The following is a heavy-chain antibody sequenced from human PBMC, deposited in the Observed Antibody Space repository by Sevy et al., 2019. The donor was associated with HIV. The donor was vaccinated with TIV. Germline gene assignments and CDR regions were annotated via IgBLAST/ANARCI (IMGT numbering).Heavy chain of an antibody. CDR1: GGSISSYY. D-gene: IGHD6-13*01. CDR2: IYTSGST. J-gene: IGHJ3*02. CDR3: ARGGEGDLSSSWGHAFDI. V-gene: IGHV4-4*07. Sequence: SETLSLTCTVSGGSISSYYWSWIRQPAGKGLEWIGRIYTSGSTNYNPSLKSRVTMSVDTSKNQFSLKLSSVTAADTAVYYCARGGEGDLSSSWGHAFDIWGQGTMVTVSS.